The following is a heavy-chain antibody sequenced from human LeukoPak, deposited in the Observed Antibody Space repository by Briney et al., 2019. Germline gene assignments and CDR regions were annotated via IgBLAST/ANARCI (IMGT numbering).Heavy chain of an antibody. CDR3: ARAGAAAGRSDH. Sequence: ASVTVSCKATGYAFTSSGITWVRQAPGQGLEWMGWIGTKSGNTNYAQKFQGRVTMMTDTSTGTAYMELRSLRSDDSAVYYCARAGAAAGRSDHWGQGTPVTVSS. J-gene: IGHJ4*02. CDR2: IGTKSGNT. D-gene: IGHD6-13*01. V-gene: IGHV1-18*01. CDR1: GYAFTSSG.